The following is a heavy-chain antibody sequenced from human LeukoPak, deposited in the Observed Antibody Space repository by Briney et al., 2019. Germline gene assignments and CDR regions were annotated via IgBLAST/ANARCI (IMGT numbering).Heavy chain of an antibody. J-gene: IGHJ6*03. CDR3: ARVGVATTVHYYYYMDV. CDR2: IRYDGTNK. CDR1: GFTFDDYG. D-gene: IGHD4-11*01. Sequence: PGGSLRLSCAASGFTFDDYGMSWVRQAPGKGLEWVGFIRYDGTNKYYADSVKGRFTISRDNSKKTLYLQMNSLRAEDTAVYYCARVGVATTVHYYYYMDVWGKGTTVTVSS. V-gene: IGHV3-30*02.